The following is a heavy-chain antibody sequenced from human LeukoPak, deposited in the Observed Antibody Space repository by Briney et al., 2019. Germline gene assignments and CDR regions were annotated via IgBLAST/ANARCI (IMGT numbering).Heavy chain of an antibody. CDR3: AKELVITFGGVIVIRGFNDY. J-gene: IGHJ4*02. V-gene: IGHV3-23*01. Sequence: QTGGSLRLSCAASGFTFSSYAMSWLRQAPGKGLEWVSAISGSGGSTYYADSVKGRFTISRDNYKNTLYLQMNSLRAEDTAVYYCAKELVITFGGVIVIRGFNDYWGQGTLVTVSS. CDR2: ISGSGGST. D-gene: IGHD3-16*02. CDR1: GFTFSSYA.